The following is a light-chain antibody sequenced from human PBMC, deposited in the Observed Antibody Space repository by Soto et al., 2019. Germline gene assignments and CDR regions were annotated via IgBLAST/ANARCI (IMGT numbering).Light chain of an antibody. J-gene: IGKJ1*01. V-gene: IGKV3-20*01. CDR1: QSVSSSY. CDR2: GAS. Sequence: EIVFTQSPGTLSFSPGERATLSCRASQSVSSSYLAWYQQKPGQAPRLLIYGASSRATGIPDRFSGSGSGTDFTLTISRLEPEDFAVYYCQQYGSSSWTLGHGTKVDIK. CDR3: QQYGSSSWT.